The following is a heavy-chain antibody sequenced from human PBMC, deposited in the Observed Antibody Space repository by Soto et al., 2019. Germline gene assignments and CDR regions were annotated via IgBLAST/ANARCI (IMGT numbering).Heavy chain of an antibody. J-gene: IGHJ6*02. V-gene: IGHV3-66*01. Sequence: GGSLRLSCAASGFTVSSNYMSWVRQAPGKGLEWVSVIYSGGSTYYADSVKGRFTISRDNSKNTLYLQMNSLRAEDTAVYYCARSPESSSWWEVFLGMDVWGQGTTVTVSS. CDR3: ARSPESSSWWEVFLGMDV. CDR2: IYSGGST. D-gene: IGHD6-13*01. CDR1: GFTVSSNY.